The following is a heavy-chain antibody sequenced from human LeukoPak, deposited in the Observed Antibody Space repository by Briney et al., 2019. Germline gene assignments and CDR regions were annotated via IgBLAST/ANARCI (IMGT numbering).Heavy chain of an antibody. D-gene: IGHD6-19*01. J-gene: IGHJ4*02. CDR3: AKVYSGLYRYYFGY. Sequence: GGSLRLSCAASGLDFGDYGMHWVRQAPGKGREWIAFLRYDGSNKYYADSVKGRFTISRDNSKNTLYVQMISLRAEDRAVYFCAKVYSGLYRYYFGYWGQGTLVTVSS. V-gene: IGHV3-30*02. CDR2: LRYDGSNK. CDR1: GLDFGDYG.